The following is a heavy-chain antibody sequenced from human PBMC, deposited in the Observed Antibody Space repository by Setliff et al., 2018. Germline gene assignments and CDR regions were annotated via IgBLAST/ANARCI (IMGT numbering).Heavy chain of an antibody. Sequence: GGSLRLSCIGSGFTFRDYGIHWVRQAPGKGLEWVSLIRSQSYGGTTVHAAAVEGRFTMSRDDSKNTLYLQMNSLRPEDTAVYYCARTCSGSGCYAGLESWGQGTPVTVSS. J-gene: IGHJ4*02. D-gene: IGHD2-15*01. CDR1: GFTFRDYG. CDR3: ARTCSGSGCYAGLES. CDR2: IRSQSYGGTT. V-gene: IGHV3-49*04.